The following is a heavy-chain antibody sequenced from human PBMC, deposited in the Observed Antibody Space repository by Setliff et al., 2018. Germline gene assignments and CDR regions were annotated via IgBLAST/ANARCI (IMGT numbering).Heavy chain of an antibody. D-gene: IGHD1-26*01. CDR2: IYASGST. Sequence: PSETLSLTCTVSGGSISSDSDYWSWIRQSAGKALEWIGRIYASGSTEYNPSLGSRVTISVDTSRNQFSLQLSSVTSADTAIYYCTKGRVGLAARAGYWGQGTLVTVSS. CDR1: GGSISSDSDY. J-gene: IGHJ4*02. CDR3: TKGRVGLAARAGY. V-gene: IGHV4-61*02.